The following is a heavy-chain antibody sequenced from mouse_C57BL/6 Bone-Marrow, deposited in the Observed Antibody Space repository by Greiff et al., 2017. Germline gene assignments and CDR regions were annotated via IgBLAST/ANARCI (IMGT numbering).Heavy chain of an antibody. CDR3: QVYYSNPLAY. D-gene: IGHD2-5*01. V-gene: IGHV2-9*01. CDR1: GFSLTRYG. CDR2: IWGGGST. J-gene: IGHJ3*01. Sequence: VQRVESGPGLVALSQSLSITCTVSGFSLTRYGVDWVRQPPGKGLEWLGVIWGGGSTNYNSALMYRLSINKDNSKSQVFLKMNSLQTDDKDMYYCQVYYSNPLAYWGQGTLVTVSA.